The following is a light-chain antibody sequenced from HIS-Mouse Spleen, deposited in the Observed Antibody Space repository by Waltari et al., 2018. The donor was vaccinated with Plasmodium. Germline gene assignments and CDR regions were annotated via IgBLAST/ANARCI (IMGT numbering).Light chain of an antibody. CDR3: SSYAGSNNFEV. V-gene: IGLV2-8*01. CDR2: EVS. J-gene: IGLJ3*02. CDR1: SSDVGGYNY. Sequence: QSALTQPPSASGSPGQSVTISCTGTSSDVGGYNYVSWYQQHPGKAPKLMICEVSKRRSGGPDRVSVCKTGNTGSLTVSGRQAEDEAEYYCSSYAGSNNFEVFGGGTKLTVL.